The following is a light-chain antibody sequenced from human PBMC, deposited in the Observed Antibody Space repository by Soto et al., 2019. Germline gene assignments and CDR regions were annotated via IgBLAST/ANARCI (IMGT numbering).Light chain of an antibody. Sequence: QSVLTQPPSVSGAPGQRVTISCTGSRSNIGAGYHVHWYQQLPGRAPKLLIYGNSNRRSGVPDRFSGSKSGTSASLAITGLQAEDEADYYCQSYDGSLSGWGLFGGGTKLTVL. J-gene: IGLJ2*01. CDR2: GNS. CDR3: QSYDGSLSGWGL. CDR1: RSNIGAGYH. V-gene: IGLV1-40*01.